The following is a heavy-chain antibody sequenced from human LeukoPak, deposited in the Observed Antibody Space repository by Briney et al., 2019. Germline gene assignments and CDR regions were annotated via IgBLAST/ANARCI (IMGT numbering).Heavy chain of an antibody. J-gene: IGHJ4*02. CDR2: ISTSAGTT. V-gene: IGHV3-23*01. CDR1: GFTFSSYA. D-gene: IGHD3-22*01. Sequence: GGSQRLSCAASGFTFSSYAMSWVHQAPGKGLECVSGISTSAGTTSYADSVKGRFTISRDNPRNTLYMQMNSLRAEDTAVYYCAIMHRYYDGSGYWVEWGQGNLVTVSS. CDR3: AIMHRYYDGSGYWVE.